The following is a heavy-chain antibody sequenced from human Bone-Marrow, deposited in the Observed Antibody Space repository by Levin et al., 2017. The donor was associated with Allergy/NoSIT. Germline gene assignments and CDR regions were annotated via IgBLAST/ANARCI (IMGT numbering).Heavy chain of an antibody. V-gene: IGHV3-23*01. J-gene: IGHJ3*01. D-gene: IGHD1-1*01. Sequence: PGGSLRLSCAASGFAFSDYAMTWVRQAPGKGLEWVSVITGGGSNTYYGDSVKGRFTVSRDNSKNTLYLELNSLRAEDTAVYYCAKKQGGTSGFSFDVWGQGTMVTVSS. CDR3: AKKQGGTSGFSFDV. CDR1: GFAFSDYA. CDR2: ITGGGSNT.